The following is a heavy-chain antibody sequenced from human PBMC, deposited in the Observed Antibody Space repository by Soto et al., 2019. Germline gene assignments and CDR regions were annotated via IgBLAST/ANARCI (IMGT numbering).Heavy chain of an antibody. Sequence: ASVKVSCKASGYSFTDHYIHWVRQAPGQGLEWMGWITPNSGDTKYAQKFQGRVTMTRDTSISTAYMELTRLTSDDTAVYYCAGDSTQHWSSVENWFDPWGQGTLVTVSS. CDR2: ITPNSGDT. D-gene: IGHD1-1*01. CDR3: AGDSTQHWSSVENWFDP. J-gene: IGHJ5*02. V-gene: IGHV1-2*02. CDR1: GYSFTDHY.